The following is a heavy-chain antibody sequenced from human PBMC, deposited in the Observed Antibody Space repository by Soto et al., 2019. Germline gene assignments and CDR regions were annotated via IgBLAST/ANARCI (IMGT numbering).Heavy chain of an antibody. J-gene: IGHJ5*02. D-gene: IGHD1-20*01. CDR3: ARRITGATKRFDP. CDR2: INTYNDDT. CDR1: GYAFSNYG. Sequence: GASVKVSCKASGYAFSNYGINWVRQAPGQGLEWMGWINTYNDDTDYAQKLQGRVTMTTDTSTSTAYMELTSLRSDDTAVYYCARRITGATKRFDPWGQGTLVTVSS. V-gene: IGHV1-18*01.